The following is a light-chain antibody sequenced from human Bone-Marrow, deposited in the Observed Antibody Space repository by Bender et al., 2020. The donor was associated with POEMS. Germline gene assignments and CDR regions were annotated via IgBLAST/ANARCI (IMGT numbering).Light chain of an antibody. J-gene: IGLJ2*01. CDR2: SSH. Sequence: QSVLTQPPSASGTPGQRVTISCSGGSSNIGAHAVNWYQHLPGTAPKLLIYSSHRRPSEVPDRFSGSKSGSSASLAIAGLQAEDEADYYCSSYGGAATPVLFGGGTKLTVL. V-gene: IGLV1-44*01. CDR1: SSNIGAHA. CDR3: SSYGGAATPVL.